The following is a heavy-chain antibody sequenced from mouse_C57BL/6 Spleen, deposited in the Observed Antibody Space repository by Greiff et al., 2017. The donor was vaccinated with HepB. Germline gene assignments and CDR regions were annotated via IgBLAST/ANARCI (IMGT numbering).Heavy chain of an antibody. V-gene: IGHV1-26*01. CDR3: ARELTGAFAY. J-gene: IGHJ3*01. CDR2: INPNNGGT. D-gene: IGHD4-1*01. Sequence: DVKLVESGPELVKPGASVKISCKASGYTFTDYYMNWVKQSHGKSLEWIGDINPNNGGTSYNQKFKGKATLTVDKSSSTAYMELRSLTSEDSAVYYCARELTGAFAYWGQGTLVTVSA. CDR1: GYTFTDYY.